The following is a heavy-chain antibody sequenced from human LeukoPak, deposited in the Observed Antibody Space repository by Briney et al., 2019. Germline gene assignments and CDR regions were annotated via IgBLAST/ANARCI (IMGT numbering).Heavy chain of an antibody. D-gene: IGHD3-22*01. CDR2: ISASGGST. V-gene: IGHV3-23*01. CDR1: GFTFTSYA. CDR3: AKDVGNYYDSSGYLRTMPFDR. Sequence: GGSLRLSCAASGFTFTSYAMNWVRQAPGKGLEWVSGISASGGSTYYADSVKGRFTISRDNSKNTLYLQMNSLRAEDTAVYYCAKDVGNYYDSSGYLRTMPFDRWGQGTLVTVSS. J-gene: IGHJ5*02.